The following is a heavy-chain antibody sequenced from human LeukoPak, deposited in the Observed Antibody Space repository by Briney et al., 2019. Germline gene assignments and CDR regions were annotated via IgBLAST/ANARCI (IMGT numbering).Heavy chain of an antibody. J-gene: IGHJ4*02. CDR3: ARKRADFWSGYYVRYYFDY. CDR1: GGSLSSYY. Sequence: SETLSLTCTVSGGSLSSYYWGWIRQPPGKGLEWIGSIYHIGSTYYNPSLKSRVTISVDTSKNQFSLKLSSVTAAGRAVYYCARKRADFWSGYYVRYYFDYWGRGTLVTVSS. V-gene: IGHV4-38-2*02. CDR2: IYHIGST. D-gene: IGHD3-3*01.